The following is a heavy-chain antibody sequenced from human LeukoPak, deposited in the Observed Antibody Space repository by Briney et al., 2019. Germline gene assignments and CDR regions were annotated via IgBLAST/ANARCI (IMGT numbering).Heavy chain of an antibody. V-gene: IGHV5-51*01. D-gene: IGHD2-15*01. Sequence: GESLKISFKASGYSFTTYCIGWVRQMPGKGLEWMGTIYPGDSDTRYSPSFRGQVTISADKSISAAYLQWSSLKASDTAMYYCARRERFCSGGSCYSDYWGQGTLVTVSS. CDR1: GYSFTTYC. J-gene: IGHJ4*03. CDR3: ARRERFCSGGSCYSDY. CDR2: IYPGDSDT.